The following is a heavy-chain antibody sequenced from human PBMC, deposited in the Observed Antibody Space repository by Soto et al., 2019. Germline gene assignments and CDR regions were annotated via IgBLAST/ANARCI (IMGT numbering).Heavy chain of an antibody. CDR1: GGSFSGYY. V-gene: IGHV4-34*01. D-gene: IGHD5-18*01. CDR2: INHSGRT. J-gene: IGHJ4*02. CDR3: ASPMVKVAYYFDY. Sequence: QVQLQQWGAGLLKPSETLSLTCAVYGGSFSGYYWSWIRQPPGKGLEWIGEINHSGRTHYNPSLNSHVTISVNTSKNQFSLKLISVTAADTAVYYCASPMVKVAYYFDYWGQGTLVTVSS.